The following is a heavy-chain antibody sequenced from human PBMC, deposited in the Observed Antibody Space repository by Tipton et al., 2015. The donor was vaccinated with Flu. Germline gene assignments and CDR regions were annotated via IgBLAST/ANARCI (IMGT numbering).Heavy chain of an antibody. D-gene: IGHD2-2*01. CDR3: ARDPSLGMPDYFDY. CDR2: IHRDGNT. J-gene: IGHJ4*02. CDR1: RDSIGSRYY. V-gene: IGHV4-38-2*02. Sequence: TLSLTCSVSRDSIGSRYYWGWIRQPPGKGLEWIGNIHRDGNTYRNPSLKNRVTISVDRSKNQFSLKLTSVTAADTAVYYCARDPSLGMPDYFDYWGQGLLVTASS.